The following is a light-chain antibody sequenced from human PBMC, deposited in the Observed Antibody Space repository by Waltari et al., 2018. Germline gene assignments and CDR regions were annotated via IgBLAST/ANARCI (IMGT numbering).Light chain of an antibody. CDR1: QSISIY. CDR3: QQRYSTPPWT. CDR2: AAS. Sequence: DIQVTQSPSSLSASVGDRVTITCRASQSISIYLNWYPQKPGKAPKLLISAASSLQGGVPSRFSGSGSGTDFTLTISSLQPEDFASYYCQQRYSTPPWTFGQGTKVEIK. J-gene: IGKJ1*01. V-gene: IGKV1-39*01.